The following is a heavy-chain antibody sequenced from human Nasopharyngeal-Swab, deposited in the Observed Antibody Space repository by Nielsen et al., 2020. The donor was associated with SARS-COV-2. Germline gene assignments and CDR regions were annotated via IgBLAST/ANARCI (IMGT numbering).Heavy chain of an antibody. Sequence: GGSLRLSCAASGFTFSSYSMNWVRQAPGKGLVWVSYISSSSSTIYYADSVKGRFTISRDNAKNPLYLQMNSLRAEDTAVYYCARGMWFRELSTTFYYYGMDVWGQGTTVTVSS. CDR3: ARGMWFRELSTTFYYYGMDV. CDR2: ISSSSSTI. V-gene: IGHV3-48*04. J-gene: IGHJ6*02. D-gene: IGHD3-10*01. CDR1: GFTFSSYS.